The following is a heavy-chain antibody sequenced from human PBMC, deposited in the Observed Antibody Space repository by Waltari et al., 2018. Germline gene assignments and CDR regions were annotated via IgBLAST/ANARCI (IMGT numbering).Heavy chain of an antibody. V-gene: IGHV3-21*01. D-gene: IGHD3-10*01. J-gene: IGHJ4*02. CDR1: GFTFRSYS. CDR3: ARDSFGNPPDY. Sequence: EVQLVASGGGLVKPGGSLRLSCAASGFTFRSYSMHWVRQAPGKGLEWVSSISSSSSYIYYADSVKGRFTISRDNAKNSLYLQMNSLRAEDTAVYYCARDSFGNPPDYWGQGTLVTVSS. CDR2: ISSSSSYI.